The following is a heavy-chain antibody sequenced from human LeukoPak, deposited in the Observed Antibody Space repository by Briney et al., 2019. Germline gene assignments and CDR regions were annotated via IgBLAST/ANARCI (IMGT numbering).Heavy chain of an antibody. CDR1: GFTFSSYW. CDR2: IKQDGSEK. D-gene: IGHD3-16*01. Sequence: GGSLRLSCAASGFTFSSYWMGWVRQAPGKGLEWVANIKQDGSEKYYVDSVKGRFTISRDNAKNSLYLQMNSLRAEDTAVYYCARVVMITFGGPEGFDYWGQGTLVTVSS. CDR3: ARVVMITFGGPEGFDY. V-gene: IGHV3-7*01. J-gene: IGHJ4*02.